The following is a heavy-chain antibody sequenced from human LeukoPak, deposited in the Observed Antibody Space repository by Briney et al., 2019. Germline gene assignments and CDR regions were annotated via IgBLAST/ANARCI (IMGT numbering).Heavy chain of an antibody. CDR2: IYYSGST. V-gene: IGHV4-59*01. Sequence: PSETLSLTCTVSGGSISSYYWSWIRQPPGKGLEWIGYIYYSGSTNYNPSLKSRVTISVDTSKNRFSLKLSSVTAADTAMFYCARSSGWQFDYWGQGTLVTVSS. J-gene: IGHJ4*02. CDR3: ARSSGWQFDY. D-gene: IGHD6-19*01. CDR1: GGSISSYY.